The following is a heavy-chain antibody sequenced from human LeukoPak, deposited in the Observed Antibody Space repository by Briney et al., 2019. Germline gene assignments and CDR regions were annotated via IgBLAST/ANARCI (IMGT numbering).Heavy chain of an antibody. D-gene: IGHD4-23*01. J-gene: IGHJ3*02. CDR2: IYSGGST. V-gene: IGHV3-53*04. CDR1: GFTVSSNY. Sequence: GGSLRLSCAASGFTVSSNYMSWVRQAPGKGLEWVSVIYSGGSTYYADSVKGRFTISRHNSKNTLYLQMNSLRAEDTAVYYCARVFGNSAGAFDIWGQGTMVTVSS. CDR3: ARVFGNSAGAFDI.